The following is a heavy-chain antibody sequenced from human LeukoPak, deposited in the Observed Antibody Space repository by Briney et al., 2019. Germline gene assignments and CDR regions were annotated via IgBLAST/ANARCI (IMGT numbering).Heavy chain of an antibody. CDR3: ARLGYCSSTSCAAG. D-gene: IGHD2-2*01. V-gene: IGHV4-39*07. CDR1: GGSISSSSYY. CDR2: IYYSGST. Sequence: SETLSLTCTVSGGSISSSSYYWGWIRQPPGKGLEWIGSIYYSGSTYYNPSLKSRVTISVDTSKNQFSLKLSSVTAADTAVYYCARLGYCSSTSCAAGWGQGTTVTVSS. J-gene: IGHJ3*01.